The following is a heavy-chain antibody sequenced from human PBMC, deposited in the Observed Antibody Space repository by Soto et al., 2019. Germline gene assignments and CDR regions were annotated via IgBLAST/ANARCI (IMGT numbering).Heavy chain of an antibody. J-gene: IGHJ4*02. D-gene: IGHD1-26*01. CDR1: GGSISSYY. Sequence: SETLSLTCTVSGGSISSYYWSWIRQPPGKGLGWIGYIYYSGSTNYNPSLKSRVTISVDTSKNQFSLKRSSVTAADTAVYYCASSGSYFDYWGQGTLVTVSS. V-gene: IGHV4-59*08. CDR2: IYYSGST. CDR3: ASSGSYFDY.